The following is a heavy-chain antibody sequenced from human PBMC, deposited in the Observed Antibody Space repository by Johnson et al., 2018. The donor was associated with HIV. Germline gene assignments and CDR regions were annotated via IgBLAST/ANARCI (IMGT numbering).Heavy chain of an antibody. V-gene: IGHV3-30*02. D-gene: IGHD1-26*01. J-gene: IGHJ3*02. CDR3: AKDPQSGSYLAEDAFDI. CDR1: GFTFSSYG. Sequence: QVQLVESGGGVVQPGGSLRLSCAASGFTFSSYGMHWVRQAPGKGLEWMAFIQYDGSNKYYADSVKGRFTISRDNSKNTLYLQMNSLRAEDTAVYYCAKDPQSGSYLAEDAFDIWGQGTMVTVSS. CDR2: IQYDGSNK.